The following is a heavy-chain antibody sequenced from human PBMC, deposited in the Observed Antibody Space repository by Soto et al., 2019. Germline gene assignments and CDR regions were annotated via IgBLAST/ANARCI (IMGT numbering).Heavy chain of an antibody. Sequence: SETLSLTCTVSGGSISSYYWSWIRQPPGKGLEWIGYIYYSGSTNYNPSLKSRVTISVDTSKNQFSLKLSSVTAADTAVYYCARGLYDCWSGYPYYFDYWGQGTLVTVSS. CDR2: IYYSGST. CDR1: GGSISSYY. V-gene: IGHV4-59*01. D-gene: IGHD3-3*01. CDR3: ARGLYDCWSGYPYYFDY. J-gene: IGHJ4*02.